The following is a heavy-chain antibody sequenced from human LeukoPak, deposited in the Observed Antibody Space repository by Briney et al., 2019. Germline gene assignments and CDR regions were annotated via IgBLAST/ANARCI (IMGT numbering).Heavy chain of an antibody. CDR3: VRLRRNSDRSGYYYYYDY. CDR1: GYTFSDFS. V-gene: IGHV3-21*01. J-gene: IGHJ4*02. CDR2: ISVRSNYR. D-gene: IGHD3-22*01. Sequence: PGGSLRLSCAASGYTFSDFSVNWVRQAPGKGLEWVSSISVRSNYRYYADSVRDRFTISRDDARDSLFLQMNSLRAEDTAVYFCVRLRRNSDRSGYYYYYDYWGQGTLVTVSS.